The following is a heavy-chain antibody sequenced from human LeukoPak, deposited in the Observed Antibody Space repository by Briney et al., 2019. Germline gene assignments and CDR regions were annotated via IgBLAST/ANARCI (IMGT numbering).Heavy chain of an antibody. CDR1: GFTFSSAA. J-gene: IGHJ3*01. Sequence: GGSLRLSCAASGFTFSSAAMTWARQAPGKGLEWVSLIASSGGSTYYADSVKGRFTISRDNSKNTLSLQMNSLRVEDTAIYYRAKDIQLSTWGLGTMVTVSS. V-gene: IGHV3-23*01. D-gene: IGHD5-24*01. CDR2: IASSGGST. CDR3: AKDIQLST.